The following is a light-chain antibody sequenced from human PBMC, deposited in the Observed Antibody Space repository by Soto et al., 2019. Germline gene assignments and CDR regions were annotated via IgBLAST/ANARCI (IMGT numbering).Light chain of an antibody. Sequence: QSALTQPPSASGSPGQSVTISCTGTNSDVGGYNYVSWYQQHPGKAPKLIIYELSKRPSGVPDRFSGSKSGNTASLTVSGLQAEDEADYYCSSYAGSNNFEVFGGGTKLTVL. CDR1: NSDVGGYNY. CDR3: SSYAGSNNFEV. CDR2: ELS. V-gene: IGLV2-8*01. J-gene: IGLJ2*01.